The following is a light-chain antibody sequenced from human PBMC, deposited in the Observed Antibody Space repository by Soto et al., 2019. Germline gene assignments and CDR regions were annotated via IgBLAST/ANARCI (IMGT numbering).Light chain of an antibody. CDR1: QSLSSW. Sequence: DIQMTQSPSTLSASVGDRVTITCRASQSLSSWLAWYQQRPGKAPKLLIFDASSLESGVPSRFSGSGSGTEFTLNISSLQPDDFATYYCQQYNSYSRTFGQGTQVEIK. V-gene: IGKV1-5*01. CDR2: DAS. J-gene: IGKJ1*01. CDR3: QQYNSYSRT.